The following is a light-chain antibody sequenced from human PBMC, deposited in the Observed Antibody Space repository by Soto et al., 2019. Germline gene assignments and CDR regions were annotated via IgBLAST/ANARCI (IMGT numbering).Light chain of an antibody. V-gene: IGKV4-1*01. CDR3: QQYYSDPVT. CDR1: QSVLYSSNNKNY. J-gene: IGKJ4*01. CDR2: WAS. Sequence: DIVMTQSPDSLAVSLGERATINCESSQSVLYSSNNKNYLAWYQQRPGQSPRLLISWASTRESGVPDRFSGSGSGTDFTLTISSLQAEDVAVYYCQQYYSDPVTFGGGTKVEIK.